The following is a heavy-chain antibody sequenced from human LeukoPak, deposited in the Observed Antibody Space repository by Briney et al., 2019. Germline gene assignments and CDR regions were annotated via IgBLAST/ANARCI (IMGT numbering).Heavy chain of an antibody. CDR1: GGTFSSYA. CDR3: ASLDYGVKWGYFDY. J-gene: IGHJ4*02. D-gene: IGHD4-17*01. CDR2: IIPIFGTA. V-gene: IGHV1-69*05. Sequence: GASVKVSCKASGGTFSSYAISWVRQAPGQGLEWMGGIIPIFGTANYAQKFQGRVTITTDESTSTAYMELSSLRSEDTAVYYCASLDYGVKWGYFDYWGQGTLVTVSS.